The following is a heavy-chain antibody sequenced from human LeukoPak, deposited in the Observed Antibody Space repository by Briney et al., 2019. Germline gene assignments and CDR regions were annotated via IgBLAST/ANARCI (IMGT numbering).Heavy chain of an antibody. CDR1: GGSISSDY. D-gene: IGHD3-10*01. Sequence: SETLSLTCTVSGGSISSDYWQWIRQPPGKGLEWVGHIYNSGNNHYNSSLKSRVTISIDTSKNQFSLKLASVTAADTAVYYCATRGYWGRGTLVAVSS. CDR3: ATRGY. CDR2: IYNSGNN. V-gene: IGHV4-4*08. J-gene: IGHJ4*02.